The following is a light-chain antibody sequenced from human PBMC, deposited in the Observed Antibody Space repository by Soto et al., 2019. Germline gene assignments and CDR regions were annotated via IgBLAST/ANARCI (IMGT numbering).Light chain of an antibody. V-gene: IGKV3-20*01. CDR3: QQYGSSGT. J-gene: IGKJ1*01. CDR2: GAS. CDR1: QSVSNNY. Sequence: VMTQSPGTLSLSAGERATLSCRASQSVSNNYLAWYQQKPGQAPRLLIYGASNRATGIQDRFSGSGSGTEFTLTIRRLEPEDFAVYYCQQYGSSGTCGQGTKVDIK.